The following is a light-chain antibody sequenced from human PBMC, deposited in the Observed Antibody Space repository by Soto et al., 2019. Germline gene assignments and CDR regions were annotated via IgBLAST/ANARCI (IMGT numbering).Light chain of an antibody. CDR1: SSNIGSNY. J-gene: IGLJ3*02. CDR3: AAWDDSLSGRV. CDR2: RND. Sequence: QAVVTQPPSASGTPGLRVTISCSGSSSNIGSNYVYWYQQLPGTAPKLLIYRNDQRPSGVPDRFSGSKSGTSASLAISGLRSEDEADYYCAAWDDSLSGRVFGGGTKVTVL. V-gene: IGLV1-47*01.